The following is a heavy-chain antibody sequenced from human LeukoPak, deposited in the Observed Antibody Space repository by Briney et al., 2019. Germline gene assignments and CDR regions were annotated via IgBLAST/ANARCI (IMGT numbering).Heavy chain of an antibody. V-gene: IGHV3-48*03. Sequence: GSLRLSCAASGFTFSSYEMNWVRQAPGKGLEWVSYISSSGSTIYYADSVKGRFTISRDNAKNSLYLQMNSLRAEDTAVYYCARAYYYDSSGSDYWGQGTLVTVSS. CDR3: ARAYYYDSSGSDY. CDR1: GFTFSSYE. CDR2: ISSSGSTI. D-gene: IGHD3-22*01. J-gene: IGHJ4*02.